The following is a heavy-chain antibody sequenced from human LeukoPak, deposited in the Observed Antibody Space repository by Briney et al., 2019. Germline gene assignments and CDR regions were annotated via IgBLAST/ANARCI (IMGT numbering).Heavy chain of an antibody. J-gene: IGHJ4*02. D-gene: IGHD3-22*01. CDR2: ISGSGGST. CDR3: AKDTYYYDSSGYSGPALGY. Sequence: GGSLRLSCAASGFTFSSYGMSWVRQAPGKGLEWVSAISGSGGSTYYADSVKGRFTISRDNSKNTLYLQMNSLRAEDTAVYYCAKDTYYYDSSGYSGPALGYWGQGTLVTVSS. V-gene: IGHV3-23*01. CDR1: GFTFSSYG.